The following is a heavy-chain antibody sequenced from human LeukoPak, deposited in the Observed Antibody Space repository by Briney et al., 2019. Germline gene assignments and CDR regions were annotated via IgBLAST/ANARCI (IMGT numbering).Heavy chain of an antibody. CDR2: IYYSGST. CDR3: ATSGWYLLPGVY. Sequence: SETLSLTCTVSGDSISSTNYYWGWIRQPPGKGLEWIGSIYYSGSTYYNPSLESRVTISADTSKNQFSLKLSSVTAADTAVYYCATSGWYLLPGVYWGQGTLVTVSS. V-gene: IGHV4-39*01. D-gene: IGHD6-19*01. J-gene: IGHJ4*02. CDR1: GDSISSTNYY.